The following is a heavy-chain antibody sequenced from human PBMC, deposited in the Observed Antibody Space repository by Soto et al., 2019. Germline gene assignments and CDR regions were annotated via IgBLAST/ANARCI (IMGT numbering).Heavy chain of an antibody. CDR1: GGTFSGYA. J-gene: IGHJ1*01. D-gene: IGHD1-1*01. V-gene: IGHV1-69*01. CDR3: ARDPRRITGTTSSEDFQH. Sequence: QAQLMQSGAEVKKPGSSVKVSCRASGGTFSGYAINWVRQAPGQGLEWMGGIIPLLGITDYGQKFQGRITIAADESTGTAYMDLRGLRSEDTAVYYCARDPRRITGTTSSEDFQHWGQGTPVSVSS. CDR2: IIPLLGIT.